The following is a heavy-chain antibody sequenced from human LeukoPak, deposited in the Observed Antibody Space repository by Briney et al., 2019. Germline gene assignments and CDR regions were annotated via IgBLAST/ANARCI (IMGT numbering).Heavy chain of an antibody. V-gene: IGHV1-46*01. CDR3: VPRGAGDSSFGMDV. J-gene: IGHJ6*02. CDR2: INPSGGNT. CDR1: GYPFTRFY. D-gene: IGHD6-6*01. Sequence: ASLKVSCKASGYPFTRFYMHWVRQAPGQGLEWMGVINPSGGNTYYAQKLQGRVTLTRDTSTSTVYMVLSSLRSEDTAIYYCVPRGAGDSSFGMDVWGQGTTVTVSS.